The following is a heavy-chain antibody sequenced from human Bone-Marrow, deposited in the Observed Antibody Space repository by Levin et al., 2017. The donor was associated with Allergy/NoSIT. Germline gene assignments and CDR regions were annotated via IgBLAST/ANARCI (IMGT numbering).Heavy chain of an antibody. CDR3: GKGDVPDSWYSLFDS. D-gene: IGHD6-13*01. J-gene: IGHJ4*02. CDR1: GFTFSNYV. V-gene: IGHV3-23*01. Sequence: GESLKISCAASGFTFSNYVMTWVRQAPGKGLQWVSTITGSGRDTYYADSVKGRFTISRDNSKNTLFLQMDRLRADDTAIYYCGKGDVPDSWYSLFDSWGQGTLVTVSS. CDR2: ITGSGRDT.